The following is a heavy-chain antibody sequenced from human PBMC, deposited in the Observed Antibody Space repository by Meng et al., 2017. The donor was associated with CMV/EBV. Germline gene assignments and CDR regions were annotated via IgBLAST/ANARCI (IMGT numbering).Heavy chain of an antibody. CDR3: ARVWDSGWDY. D-gene: IGHD3-22*01. J-gene: IGHJ4*02. CDR2: INHSGST. V-gene: IGHV4-34*01. CDR1: GVSFSGYY. Sequence: QLSPRCAVLVNPSETLSLTCAVYGVSFSGYYRSWSRQPPGKGLEWIGEINHSGSTNYNPSLKSRVTISVDTSKNQFSLKLSSVTAADTAVYYCARVWDSGWDYWGQGTLVTVSS.